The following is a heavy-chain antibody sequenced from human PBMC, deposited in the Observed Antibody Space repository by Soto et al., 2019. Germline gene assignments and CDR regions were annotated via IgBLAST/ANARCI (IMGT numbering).Heavy chain of an antibody. J-gene: IGHJ4*02. CDR3: VRGASITGTTKFDY. CDR2: INASGGST. Sequence: VASVKVSCKDSGYRFTSYAMHWVRQAPGQRLEWMGRINASGGSTKYAQKFQGRVTMTRDTSTSTVYMELSSLRSEDTAVYYCVRGASITGTTKFDYWGQGTLVTVS. CDR1: GYRFTSYA. D-gene: IGHD1-7*01. V-gene: IGHV1-46*01.